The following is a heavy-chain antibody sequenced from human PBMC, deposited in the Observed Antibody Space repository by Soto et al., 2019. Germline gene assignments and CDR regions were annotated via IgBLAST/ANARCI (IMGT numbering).Heavy chain of an antibody. J-gene: IGHJ3*01. CDR3: ARGEYYNILTGYYRGAFGV. V-gene: IGHV3-48*02. Sequence: GGSLRLSCAASGFTFSSYTMNWVRQAPGKGLEWISYITSTSNTIYYAASVKGRFTISRDDAQNSLSLQMNSLRDDDTAVYYCARGEYYNILTGYYRGAFGVWGRGTMVTVSS. CDR2: ITSTSNTI. D-gene: IGHD3-9*01. CDR1: GFTFSSYT.